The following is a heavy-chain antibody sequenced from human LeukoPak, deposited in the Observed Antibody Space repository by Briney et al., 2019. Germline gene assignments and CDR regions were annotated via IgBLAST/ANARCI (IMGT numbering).Heavy chain of an antibody. Sequence: GESLKISCKGSGYSFTNYWIGWVRQMPGKGLEWMGITYPGDSDTRYSPSFQGQVTISADKSISTAYLQWSSLKASDTAMYYCARQSVYGSGSYYNVEGMDVWGQGTTVTVSS. D-gene: IGHD3-10*01. CDR1: GYSFTNYW. V-gene: IGHV5-51*01. CDR3: ARQSVYGSGSYYNVEGMDV. CDR2: TYPGDSDT. J-gene: IGHJ6*02.